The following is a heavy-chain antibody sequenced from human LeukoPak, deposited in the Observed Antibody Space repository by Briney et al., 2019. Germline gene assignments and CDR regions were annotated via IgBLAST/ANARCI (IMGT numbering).Heavy chain of an antibody. CDR1: GFTFSSYE. CDR2: ISSSASTI. V-gene: IGHV3-48*03. J-gene: IGHJ2*01. CDR3: ARLPGYSSSWYDWYFDL. Sequence: GGSLKLSCAASGFTFSSYEMNWVRQAPGKGLEWVSYISSSASTIYSADSVKGRFTISRDNAKNSLYLQMNSLRAEDTAVYYCARLPGYSSSWYDWYFDLWGRGTLVTVSS. D-gene: IGHD6-13*01.